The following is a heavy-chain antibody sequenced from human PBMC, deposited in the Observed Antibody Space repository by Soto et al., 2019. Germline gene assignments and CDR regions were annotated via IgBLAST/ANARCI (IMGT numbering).Heavy chain of an antibody. CDR1: GGSFSGYY. J-gene: IGHJ4*02. CDR2: INHSGST. D-gene: IGHD2-2*01. CDR3: ARAYKPSGNIVVVPAAVPSGMDY. Sequence: QVQLQQWGAGLLKPSETLSLTCAVYGGSFSGYYWSWIRQPPGKGLEWIGEINHSGSTNYNPSLKSRVPISVDTSKNQFSLKLSSVTAADTAVYYCARAYKPSGNIVVVPAAVPSGMDYWGQGTLVTVSS. V-gene: IGHV4-34*01.